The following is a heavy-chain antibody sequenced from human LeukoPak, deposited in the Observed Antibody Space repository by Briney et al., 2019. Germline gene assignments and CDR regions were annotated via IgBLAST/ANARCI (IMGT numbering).Heavy chain of an antibody. CDR1: GFTFSNHA. V-gene: IGHV3-21*01. J-gene: IGHJ5*02. CDR3: ARGVGANNWFDP. Sequence: GSLRLSCAASGFTFSNHAMSWVRQAPGKGLEWVSSISSSSSYIYYADSVKGRFTISRDNAKNSLYLQMNSLRAEDTAVYYCARGVGANNWFDPWGQGTLVTVSS. CDR2: ISSSSSYI. D-gene: IGHD1-26*01.